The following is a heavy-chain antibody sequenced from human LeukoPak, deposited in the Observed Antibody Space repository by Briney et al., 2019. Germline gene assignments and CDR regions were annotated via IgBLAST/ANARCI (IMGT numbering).Heavy chain of an antibody. D-gene: IGHD6-19*01. CDR2: ISWDGGST. J-gene: IGHJ1*01. Sequence: GGSLRLSCAASGFTFDDYAMHWVRQAPGKGLEWVSLISWDGGSTYYADSVKGRFTISRDNSKNSLYLQMNSLRAEDTTLYYCAKDIAVAGRGFFQQWGQGTLVTVSS. CDR3: AKDIAVAGRGFFQQ. CDR1: GFTFDDYA. V-gene: IGHV3-43D*03.